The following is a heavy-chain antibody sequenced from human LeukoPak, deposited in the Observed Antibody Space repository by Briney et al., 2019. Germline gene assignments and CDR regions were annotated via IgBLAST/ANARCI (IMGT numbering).Heavy chain of an antibody. Sequence: GGSLRLSCAASGFTFSSYSMNWVRQAPGKGLEWVSSISSSSSYIYYADSVKGRFTISRDNSKNTLYLQMNSLRAEDTAVYYCAKDWGSSSYYWGQGTLVTVSS. CDR1: GFTFSSYS. CDR3: AKDWGSSSYY. CDR2: ISSSSSYI. D-gene: IGHD6-6*01. J-gene: IGHJ4*02. V-gene: IGHV3-21*01.